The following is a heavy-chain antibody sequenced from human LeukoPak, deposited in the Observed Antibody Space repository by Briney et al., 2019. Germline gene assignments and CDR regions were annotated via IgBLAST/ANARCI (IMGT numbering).Heavy chain of an antibody. CDR1: GGSFSGYH. CDR2: INHSGST. V-gene: IGHV4-34*01. Sequence: SETLSLTCAVYGGSFSGYHWSWIRQPPGKGLEWIGEINHSGSTNYNPSLKSRVTISVDTSKNQFSLKLSSVTAADTAVYYCARGRSGWLQLSGVFDYWGQGTLVTVSS. D-gene: IGHD5-24*01. J-gene: IGHJ4*02. CDR3: ARGRSGWLQLSGVFDY.